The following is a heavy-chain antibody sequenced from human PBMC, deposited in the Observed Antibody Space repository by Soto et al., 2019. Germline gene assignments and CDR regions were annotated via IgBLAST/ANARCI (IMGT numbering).Heavy chain of an antibody. CDR1: GFTFSSYA. Sequence: GGSLRLSCAASGFTFSSYAMHWVRQAPGKGLEWVAVISYDGSNKYYADSVKGRFTISRDNSKNTLYLQMNSLRAEDTAVYYCASGVKNDRMGPWFDPWGQGTLVTVSS. J-gene: IGHJ5*02. CDR3: ASGVKNDRMGPWFDP. CDR2: ISYDGSNK. V-gene: IGHV3-30-3*01. D-gene: IGHD3-9*01.